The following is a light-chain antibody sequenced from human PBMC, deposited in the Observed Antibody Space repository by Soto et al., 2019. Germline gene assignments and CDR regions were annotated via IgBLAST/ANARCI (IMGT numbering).Light chain of an antibody. Sequence: QSVLTQPPSASGTPGQRVTISCSGSSSNIGSNTVNWYQQLPGTAPKLLIYSNNQRPSGVPDRFSGSKSGTSASLAISGLQSEDEADYYCAAWDDSLNGLWVFGTGTKVTFL. V-gene: IGLV1-44*01. CDR2: SNN. J-gene: IGLJ1*01. CDR3: AAWDDSLNGLWV. CDR1: SSNIGSNT.